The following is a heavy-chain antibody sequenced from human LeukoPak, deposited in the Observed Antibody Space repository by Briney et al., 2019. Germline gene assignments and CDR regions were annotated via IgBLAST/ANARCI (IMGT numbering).Heavy chain of an antibody. J-gene: IGHJ4*02. CDR2: SKLNSGGA. CDR1: GGTFTGYY. D-gene: IGHD6-6*01. CDR3: ARGPTYISSFDY. V-gene: IGHV1-2*02. Sequence: SVKVSWNESGGTFTGYYMRKARHAPAQVLEWKWWSKLNSGGAYYARKLQARVTRTRDRSISQPYRELSRLRSEGTAVYYCARGPTYISSFDYWGQGTLVTVSS.